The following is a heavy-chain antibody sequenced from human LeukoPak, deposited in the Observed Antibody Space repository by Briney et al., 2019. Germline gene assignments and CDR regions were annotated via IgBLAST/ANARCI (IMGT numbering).Heavy chain of an antibody. V-gene: IGHV4-34*01. Sequence: SETLSLTCAVYGGSFSGYYWSWIRHPPGKGLEWIGEINHSGSTNYNPYLKSRVTLSVDTSKKQFSLKLRSVTAADTAVYYCAVSGSYAFDYWGQGTLVSVSS. D-gene: IGHD1-26*01. CDR2: INHSGST. J-gene: IGHJ4*02. CDR1: GGSFSGYY. CDR3: AVSGSYAFDY.